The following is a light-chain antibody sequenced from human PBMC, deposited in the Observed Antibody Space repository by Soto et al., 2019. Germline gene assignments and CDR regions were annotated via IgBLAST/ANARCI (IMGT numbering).Light chain of an antibody. CDR3: SSYAGSNNLL. CDR1: RGDVGGYNY. CDR2: EVS. J-gene: IGLJ2*01. Sequence: QSVLTQPPSASGSPGPSVTISCTGTRGDVGGYNYVSWYQQHPGKAPKLVIYEVSKRPSGVPDRFSGSKSGNTASLTVSGLQAEDEADYYCSSYAGSNNLLFGGGTKLTVL. V-gene: IGLV2-8*01.